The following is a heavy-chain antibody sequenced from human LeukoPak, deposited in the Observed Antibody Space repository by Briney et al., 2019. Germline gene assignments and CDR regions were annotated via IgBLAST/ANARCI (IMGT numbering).Heavy chain of an antibody. V-gene: IGHV4-59*01. D-gene: IGHD5-18*01. CDR1: GGSISSYY. J-gene: IGHJ4*02. Sequence: PSETLSLTCTVSGGSISSYYWSWIRQPPGKGLEWIGYIYYSGSTNYNPSLKSRVTISVDTSKNQFSLKLSSVTAADTAVYYCARPHAGYSYDDWGQGTLVTVSS. CDR2: IYYSGST. CDR3: ARPHAGYSYDD.